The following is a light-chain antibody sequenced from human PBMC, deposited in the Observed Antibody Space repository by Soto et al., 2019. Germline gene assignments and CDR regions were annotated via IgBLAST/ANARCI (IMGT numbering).Light chain of an antibody. Sequence: DIVMTQSPDSLAVSLGERATINCKSSQSVLYSSNNKNYLAWYQQKPGQPPKLLIYWASTRESGVPDRFSGSGSGTDFPLTISSLQAEAVAVYYCQQYFRPWTFGQGTKVEIK. V-gene: IGKV4-1*01. CDR2: WAS. CDR1: QSVLYSSNNKNY. CDR3: QQYFRPWT. J-gene: IGKJ1*01.